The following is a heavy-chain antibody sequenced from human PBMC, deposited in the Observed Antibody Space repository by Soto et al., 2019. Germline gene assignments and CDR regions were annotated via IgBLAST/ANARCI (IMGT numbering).Heavy chain of an antibody. Sequence: ASVKVSCKASGGTFSSYAISWVRQAPGQGLEWMGGIIPIFGTANYAQKFQGRVTITADESTSTAYMELSSLRSEDTAVYYCARGGYDFGDAFDIWGQGTMVTISS. CDR1: GGTFSSYA. CDR3: ARGGYDFGDAFDI. D-gene: IGHD5-12*01. V-gene: IGHV1-69*13. J-gene: IGHJ3*02. CDR2: IIPIFGTA.